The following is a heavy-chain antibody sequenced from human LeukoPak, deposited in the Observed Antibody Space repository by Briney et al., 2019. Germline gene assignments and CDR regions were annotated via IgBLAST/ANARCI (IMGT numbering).Heavy chain of an antibody. CDR2: ISYDGSNK. J-gene: IGHJ4*02. V-gene: IGHV3-30*18. CDR3: AKTSRGYSYGLKYFDY. CDR1: GFTFSSYG. D-gene: IGHD5-18*01. Sequence: QSGGSLRLSCAASGFTFSSYGMHWVRQAPGRGLEWVAVISYDGSNKYYADSVKGRFTISRDNSKNTLYLQMNSLKAEDTAVYYCAKTSRGYSYGLKYFDYWGQGTLSPSPQ.